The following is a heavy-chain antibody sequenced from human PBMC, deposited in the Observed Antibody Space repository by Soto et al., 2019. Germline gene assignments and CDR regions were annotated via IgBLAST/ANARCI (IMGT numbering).Heavy chain of an antibody. J-gene: IGHJ6*02. CDR3: ARPRIAAAGTLLDYYYYYGMDV. CDR2: INPSGGST. D-gene: IGHD6-13*01. CDR1: GYTFTSYY. V-gene: IGHV1-46*01. Sequence: ASVKVSCKASGYTFTSYYMHWVRQAPGQGLEWMGIINPSGGSTSYAQKFQGRVTMTRDTSTSTVYMELSSLRSEDTAVYYCARPRIAAAGTLLDYYYYYGMDVWGQGNTVTVSS.